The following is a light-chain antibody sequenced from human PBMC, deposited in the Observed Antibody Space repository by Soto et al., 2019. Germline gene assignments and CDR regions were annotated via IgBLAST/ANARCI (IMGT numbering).Light chain of an antibody. J-gene: IGLJ2*01. Sequence: QSALTQPPSASGSPGQSVTISSTGTSSDVGGYNYISWYQQHPGKAPKLMIYEVSKRPSGVPDRFSGSKSGNTASLTVSGLQAEDEADYYCSSYAGSNHVVFGGGTKLTVL. V-gene: IGLV2-8*01. CDR3: SSYAGSNHVV. CDR2: EVS. CDR1: SSDVGGYNY.